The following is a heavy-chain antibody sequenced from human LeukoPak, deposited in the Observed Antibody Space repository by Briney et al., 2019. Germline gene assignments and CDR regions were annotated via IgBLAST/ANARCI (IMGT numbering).Heavy chain of an antibody. Sequence: ASVKVSCKASGYTFTSYAMHWVRQAPGQRLEWMGWINAGNGSTKYSQKFQGRVTITRDTSASTAYMELSSLRSEDTAVYYCARVSFITMIVGDYWGQGTLVTVSS. V-gene: IGHV1-3*01. J-gene: IGHJ4*02. CDR2: INAGNGST. D-gene: IGHD3-22*01. CDR1: GYTFTSYA. CDR3: ARVSFITMIVGDY.